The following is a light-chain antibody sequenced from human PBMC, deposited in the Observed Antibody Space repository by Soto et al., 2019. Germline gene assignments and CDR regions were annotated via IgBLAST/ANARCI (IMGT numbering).Light chain of an antibody. J-gene: IGKJ1*01. V-gene: IGKV3-15*01. CDR1: QSVGSN. Sequence: EIVLTQSQATLYVSPGESATLSCLASQSVGSNLAWYQQKPGQAPRLLIYGASTRATGTPTRFSGSGSGTDFTLSISSLQSEDFAVYFCQQYGSSPRTFGQGTKVDIK. CDR3: QQYGSSPRT. CDR2: GAS.